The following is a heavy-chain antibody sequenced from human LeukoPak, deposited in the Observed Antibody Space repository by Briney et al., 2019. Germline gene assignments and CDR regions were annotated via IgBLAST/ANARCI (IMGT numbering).Heavy chain of an antibody. D-gene: IGHD3-16*01. CDR1: GGTFSSYA. CDR3: ASRVTSAFDI. V-gene: IGHV1-69*05. Sequence: SVKVSCKASGGTFSSYAISWVRQAPGQGLEWMGGIIPIFGTANYAQKFQGRVTITTDESTSTAYMELSSLRSEDTAVYYCASRVTSAFDIWGQGTMVTVSS. J-gene: IGHJ3*02. CDR2: IIPIFGTA.